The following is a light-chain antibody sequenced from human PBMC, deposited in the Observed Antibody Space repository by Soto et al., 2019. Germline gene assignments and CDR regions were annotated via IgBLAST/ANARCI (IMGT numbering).Light chain of an antibody. CDR3: QSHDTSLSAYV. V-gene: IGLV1-40*01. CDR2: RNN. Sequence: QSVLTQPPSVSGAPGQRVTISCTGSSSNIGAGFDVHWYQQLPGTAPKLLIYRNNNRPSGVPDRFSGSKSGSSASLAITGLRAEDEAEYYCQSHDTSLSAYVFGSGTKVTVL. J-gene: IGLJ1*01. CDR1: SSNIGAGFD.